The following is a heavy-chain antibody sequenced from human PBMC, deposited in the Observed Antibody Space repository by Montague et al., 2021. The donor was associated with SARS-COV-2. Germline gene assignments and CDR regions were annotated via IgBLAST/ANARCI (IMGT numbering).Heavy chain of an antibody. Sequence: PALVKPTQTLTLTCTFSGFSLSTSGMCVSWIRQPPGKALEWLARIDWDDDKYYSTSLKTRLTISKDTSENQVVLTMTNMDPVDTATYYCARVSSCWSQDYYYYMDVWGKGTTVTVSS. CDR3: ARVSSCWSQDYYYYMDV. CDR1: GFSLSTSGMC. CDR2: IDWDDDK. D-gene: IGHD6-13*01. J-gene: IGHJ6*03. V-gene: IGHV2-70*11.